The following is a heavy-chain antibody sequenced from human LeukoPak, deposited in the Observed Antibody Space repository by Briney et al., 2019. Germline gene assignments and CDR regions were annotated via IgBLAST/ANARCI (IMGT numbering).Heavy chain of an antibody. D-gene: IGHD3-10*01. J-gene: IGHJ6*02. CDR2: INPNSGGT. Sequence: GASVKVSCKASGYTFTGYYMHWVRQAPGQGLEWMGWINPNSGGTNYAKKFQGRVTMTRDTSISTAYMELSRLRSDDTAVYYCARDGSITMVRGADMDVWGQGTTVTVSS. V-gene: IGHV1-2*02. CDR1: GYTFTGYY. CDR3: ARDGSITMVRGADMDV.